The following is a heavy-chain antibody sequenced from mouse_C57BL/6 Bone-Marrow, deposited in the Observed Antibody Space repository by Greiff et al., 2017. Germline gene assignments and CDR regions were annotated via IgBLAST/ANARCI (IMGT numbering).Heavy chain of an antibody. CDR3: ASRDYYGSSFDY. CDR1: GYTFTSYG. CDR2: IYPRSGNT. D-gene: IGHD1-1*01. V-gene: IGHV1-81*01. Sequence: QVTLKESGAELARPGASVKLSCKASGYTFTSYGISWVKQRTGQGLEWIGEIYPRSGNTYYNEKFKGKATLTSDKSSSTAYMELRSLTSEDSAVYFCASRDYYGSSFDYWGQGTTLTVSS. J-gene: IGHJ2*01.